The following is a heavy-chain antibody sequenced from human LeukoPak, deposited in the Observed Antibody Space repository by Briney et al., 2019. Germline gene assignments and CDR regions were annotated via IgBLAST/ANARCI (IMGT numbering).Heavy chain of an antibody. D-gene: IGHD7-27*01. CDR3: ARDINWGSGHNWFDP. V-gene: IGHV4-4*02. J-gene: IGHJ5*02. CDR1: GGSISSSNW. CDR2: IYHSGST. Sequence: PSGTLSLTCAVSGGSISSSNWWSWVRQPPGKGLEWIGEIYHSGSTNYNPSLKSRVTISVDKSKNQFSLKLSSVTAADTAVYYCARDINWGSGHNWFDPWGPGTLVTVSS.